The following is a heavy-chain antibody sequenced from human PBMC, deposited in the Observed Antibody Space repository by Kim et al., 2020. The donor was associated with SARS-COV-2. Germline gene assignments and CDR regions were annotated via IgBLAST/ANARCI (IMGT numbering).Heavy chain of an antibody. D-gene: IGHD4-17*01. CDR2: IRSKFNGYAT. J-gene: IGHJ4*02. V-gene: IGHV3-73*01. Sequence: GGSLRLPCVASGFIVSGSAIHWVRQSSGKGLEWVGRIRSKFNGYATAFAASVKGRFTISRDDSKNTAYLQMDSLKTEDTAVYYCARHTDYGDYDGYWGQG. CDR3: ARHTDYGDYDGY. CDR1: GFIVSGSA.